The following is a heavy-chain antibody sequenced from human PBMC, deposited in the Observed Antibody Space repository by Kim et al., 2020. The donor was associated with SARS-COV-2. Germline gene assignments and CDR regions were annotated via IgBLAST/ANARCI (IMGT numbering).Heavy chain of an antibody. CDR3: TRGYYDFWSGYCCPDLYYFDY. Sequence: GGSLRLSCTASGFTFGDYAMSWFRQAPGKGLEWVGFIRSKAYGGTTEYAASVKGRFTISRDDSKSIAYLQMNSLKTEDTAVYYCTRGYYDFWSGYCCPDLYYFDYWGQGTLVTVSS. CDR2: IRSKAYGGTT. CDR1: GFTFGDYA. V-gene: IGHV3-49*03. D-gene: IGHD3-3*01. J-gene: IGHJ4*02.